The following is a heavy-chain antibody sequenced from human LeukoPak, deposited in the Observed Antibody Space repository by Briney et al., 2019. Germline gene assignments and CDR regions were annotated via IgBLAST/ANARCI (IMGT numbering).Heavy chain of an antibody. V-gene: IGHV4-59*01. D-gene: IGHD3-3*01. CDR3: ARAEHDFWSGYYRDYYYYMDV. CDR1: GGSIGSYY. Sequence: SETLSLTCTVSGGSIGSYYWSWIRQPPGKGLEWIGYIYYSGSTNYNPSLKSRVTISVDTSKNQFSLKLSSVTAADTAVYYCARAEHDFWSGYYRDYYYYMDVWGKGTTVTVSS. CDR2: IYYSGST. J-gene: IGHJ6*03.